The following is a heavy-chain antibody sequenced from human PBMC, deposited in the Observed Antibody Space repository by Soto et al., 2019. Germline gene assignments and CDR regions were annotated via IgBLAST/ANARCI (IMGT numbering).Heavy chain of an antibody. D-gene: IGHD4-4*01. V-gene: IGHV4-59*08. J-gene: IGHJ4*02. CDR2: IYYSGST. CDR1: GGSISSYY. CDR3: ARHTADYSIGFDY. Sequence: SETLSLTCTVSGGSISSYYWSWIRQPPGKGLEWIGYIYYSGSTNYNPSLKSRVTKSVDTSKNQFSLKPSSVTAAHTPGYYCARHTADYSIGFDYWGQGTLVTVSS.